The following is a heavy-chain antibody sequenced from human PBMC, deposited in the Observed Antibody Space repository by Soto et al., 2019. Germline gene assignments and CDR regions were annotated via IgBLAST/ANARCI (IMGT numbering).Heavy chain of an antibody. D-gene: IGHD3-22*01. CDR2: IIPIGGTP. CDR3: ATNYYDGSGHYFLFEH. J-gene: IGHJ4*02. V-gene: IGHV1-69*01. Sequence: QVQLVQSGAEVKKPGSSVKVSCKASGRTFNNYAISWVRQAPGIGFEWLGVIIPIGGTPEHAQKFQGRVTTSADVSTNTAYMELSSLRSEDTAVYYCATNYYDGSGHYFLFEHWGQGTLVTVSS. CDR1: GRTFNNYA.